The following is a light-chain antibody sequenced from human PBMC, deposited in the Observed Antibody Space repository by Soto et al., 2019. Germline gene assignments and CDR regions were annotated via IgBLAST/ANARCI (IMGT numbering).Light chain of an antibody. V-gene: IGKV3D-15*01. CDR1: QSVSNN. CDR2: GAS. J-gene: IGKJ4*01. Sequence: EIVMTQSPATLSVSPGERGTLSCRASQSVSNNLAWYQQKPGQAPRLLIYGASSRATGIPDRFSGSGSGTEFTLTISSLRSEDFAIYYCQQYSNWPPITFGGGTKVDI. CDR3: QQYSNWPPIT.